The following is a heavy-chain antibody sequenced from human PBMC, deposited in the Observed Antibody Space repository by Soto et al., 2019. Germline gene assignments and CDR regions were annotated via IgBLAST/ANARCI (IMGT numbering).Heavy chain of an antibody. CDR2: IKQDGSEK. J-gene: IGHJ5*02. D-gene: IGHD6-6*01. CDR1: GFPFSRYW. Sequence: LGGSLRLSCAAFGFPFSRYWMSWVRQAPGKGLEWVANIKQDGSEKSYVDSVKGRFSISRDNAKNSLYLQMNSLRVEDTAVYFCGRDLPSISGRPGGWFDPWGQGTLVTVSS. V-gene: IGHV3-7*01. CDR3: GRDLPSISGRPGGWFDP.